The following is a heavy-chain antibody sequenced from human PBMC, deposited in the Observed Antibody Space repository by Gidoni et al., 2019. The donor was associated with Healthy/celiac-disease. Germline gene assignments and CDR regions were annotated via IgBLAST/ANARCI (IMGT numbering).Heavy chain of an antibody. CDR3: TATYEFWSGGRDY. J-gene: IGHJ4*02. CDR1: GFTFSNAW. Sequence: EVQLVESGGGLVKPGGSLRLSCAASGFTFSNAWMSWVRQAPGKGLEWVGRIKSKTDGGTTDYAAPVKGRFTISRDDSKNTLYLQMNSLKTEDTAVYYCTATYEFWSGGRDYWGQGTLVTVSS. CDR2: IKSKTDGGTT. D-gene: IGHD3-3*01. V-gene: IGHV3-15*01.